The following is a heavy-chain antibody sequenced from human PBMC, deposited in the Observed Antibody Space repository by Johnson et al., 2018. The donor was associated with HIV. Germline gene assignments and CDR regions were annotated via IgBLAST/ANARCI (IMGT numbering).Heavy chain of an antibody. V-gene: IGHV3-9*01. J-gene: IGHJ3*02. CDR3: ARDRYYDFWSGYRTFDI. CDR2: ISWNSGSI. CDR1: GFTFDDYA. D-gene: IGHD3-3*01. Sequence: VQLVESGGGLVQPGRSLRLSCAASGFTFDDYAMHWVRQAPGKGLEWVSGISWNSGSIGYVDSVKGRFTISRDNAKNSLYLQMNSLRAEDTAVYYCARDRYYDFWSGYRTFDIWGQGTMVTVSS.